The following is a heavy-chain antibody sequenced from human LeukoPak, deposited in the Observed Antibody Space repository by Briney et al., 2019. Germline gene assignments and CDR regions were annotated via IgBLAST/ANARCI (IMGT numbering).Heavy chain of an antibody. Sequence: GGSLRLSCAASGFTFSTYTMYWVRHPPGKRLEWVSIIGSSGGGIHYADSVKGRFTISRDNSKNALYLQMNSLRVEDTAVHYRAIDPNWGTHSWGQGVLVTVSS. CDR2: IGSSGGGI. V-gene: IGHV3-23*01. J-gene: IGHJ4*02. CDR1: GFTFSTYT. D-gene: IGHD7-27*01. CDR3: AIDPNWGTHS.